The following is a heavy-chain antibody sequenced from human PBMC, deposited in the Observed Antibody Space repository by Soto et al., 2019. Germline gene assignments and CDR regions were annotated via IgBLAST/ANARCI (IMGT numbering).Heavy chain of an antibody. CDR3: AAYYYGSSGYYYYFDY. CDR2: IYYSGST. CDR1: GGSISSSSYY. Sequence: PSETLSLTCTVSGGSISSSSYYWGWIRQPPGKGLEWIGSIYYSGSTYYNPSLKSRVTISVDTSKNQFSLKLSSVTAADTAVYYCAAYYYGSSGYYYYFDYWGQGTLVTVSS. D-gene: IGHD3-22*01. J-gene: IGHJ4*02. V-gene: IGHV4-39*01.